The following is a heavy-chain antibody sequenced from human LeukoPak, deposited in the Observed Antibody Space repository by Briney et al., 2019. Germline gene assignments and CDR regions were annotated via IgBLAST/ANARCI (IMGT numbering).Heavy chain of an antibody. CDR2: IYYSGST. Sequence: SETLSLTCTVSGGSISSYNWSWIRQPPGRGLQWIGDIYYSGSTNYNPSLKSRVTISVDTSKNQFSLRLTSVTAADTAVYYCAREGMAVGFARFPIFNYWGQGTLVTVSS. CDR3: AREGMAVGFARFPIFNY. D-gene: IGHD6-19*01. J-gene: IGHJ4*02. CDR1: GGSISSYN. V-gene: IGHV4-59*01.